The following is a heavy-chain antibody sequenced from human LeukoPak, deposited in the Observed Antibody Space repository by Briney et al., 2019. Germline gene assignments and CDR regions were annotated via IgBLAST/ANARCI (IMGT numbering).Heavy chain of an antibody. V-gene: IGHV3-30*02. CDR2: IRYDGSNK. J-gene: IGHJ4*02. CDR1: GFTFSSYG. D-gene: IGHD4-17*01. CDR3: AKDDYGDYGLYDY. Sequence: GGSLRLSCAASGFTFSSYGMHWVRQAPGKGLEWVAFIRYDGSNKYYADSVKGRFTISRDNSKNTLYLEMNSLRAEDTAVYYCAKDDYGDYGLYDYWGQGTLVTVSS.